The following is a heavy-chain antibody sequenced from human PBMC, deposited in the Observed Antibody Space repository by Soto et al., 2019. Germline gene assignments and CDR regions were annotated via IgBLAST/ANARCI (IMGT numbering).Heavy chain of an antibody. Sequence: PSETLSLTCTVSGGSISSYYWSWIRQPPGKGLEWIGYIYYSGSTNYNPSLKSRVTISVDTSKNQFSLKPSSVTAADTAVYYCASTQLEGFDYWGQGTLVTVSS. D-gene: IGHD1-1*01. CDR1: GGSISSYY. CDR2: IYYSGST. J-gene: IGHJ4*02. V-gene: IGHV4-59*08. CDR3: ASTQLEGFDY.